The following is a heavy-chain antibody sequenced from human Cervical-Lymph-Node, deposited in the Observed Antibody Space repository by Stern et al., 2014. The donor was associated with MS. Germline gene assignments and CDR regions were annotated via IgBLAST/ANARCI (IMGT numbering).Heavy chain of an antibody. D-gene: IGHD3-10*01. Sequence: QVQLVESGPGLVKPSETLSLTCTVSGGSISSYYWSWIRQPPGKGLEWIGYIYYSGSTNYNPSLKSRVTISVDTSKNQFSLKLSSVTAADTAVYYCARVPPKYFPSHYYYGMDVWGQGTTVTVSS. J-gene: IGHJ6*02. CDR3: ARVPPKYFPSHYYYGMDV. V-gene: IGHV4-59*01. CDR1: GGSISSYY. CDR2: IYYSGST.